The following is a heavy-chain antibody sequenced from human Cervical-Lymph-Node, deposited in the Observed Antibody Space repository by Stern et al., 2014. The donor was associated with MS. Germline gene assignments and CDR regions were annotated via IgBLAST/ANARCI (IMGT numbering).Heavy chain of an antibody. CDR3: ARSSTRGFDY. V-gene: IGHV1-69*01. CDR2: IIPIFGTA. J-gene: IGHJ4*02. D-gene: IGHD2-15*01. Sequence: VKLVESGAEVKKPGSSVKVSCKASGGTFSSYAINWVRQAPGQGLDWMGGIIPIFGTANYAQKFQGRVTITADESTSTAYMELGSLKSEDTAVYYCARSSTRGFDYWGQGTLVTVSS. CDR1: GGTFSSYA.